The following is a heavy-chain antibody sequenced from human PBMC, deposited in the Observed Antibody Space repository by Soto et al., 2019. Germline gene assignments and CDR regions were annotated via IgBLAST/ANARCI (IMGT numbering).Heavy chain of an antibody. CDR2: IIPIIGII. V-gene: IGHV1-69*08. Sequence: QVQLVQSGAEVKKPGSSVKVSCKASGGTFSTYTITWVRQAPGQGLEWMGRIIPIIGIINYAQKFQGRVTISADQFTGTAYMELPGLRSDDTAVYYCAGDPDSHYNDSHASSYPWGQGTLVTVSS. CDR1: GGTFSTYT. J-gene: IGHJ5*02. CDR3: AGDPDSHYNDSHASSYP. D-gene: IGHD4-4*01.